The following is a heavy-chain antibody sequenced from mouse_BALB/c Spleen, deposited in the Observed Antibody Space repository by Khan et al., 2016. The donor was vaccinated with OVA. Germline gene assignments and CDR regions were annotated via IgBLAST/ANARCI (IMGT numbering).Heavy chain of an antibody. J-gene: IGHJ2*01. D-gene: IGHD2-3*01. CDR2: INPSSCST. CDR1: GYTFTSYR. Sequence: QVQLLQSGAGLVRPGASGKMSCKASGYTFTSYRMHWVRQRPGQGLEWIGYINPSSCSTKYKHTFKDKATLSADKSSSTPYMQLSSLTSEDSAVEYCARTYESWGQGTTITVSS. CDR3: ARTYES. V-gene: IGHV1-4*01.